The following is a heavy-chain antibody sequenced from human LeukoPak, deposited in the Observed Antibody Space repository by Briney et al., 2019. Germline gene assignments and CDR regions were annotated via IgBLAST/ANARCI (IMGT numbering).Heavy chain of an antibody. V-gene: IGHV3-23*01. Sequence: QSGGSLRLSCAASGFTFSSYGMSWVRQAPGKGLEWVSAISGSGGSTYYADSVKGRFTISRDNSKNALYLQMNSLRAEDTDVYYCAKDGIVGARKPCLVDYWGQGTLVTVSS. CDR3: AKDGIVGARKPCLVDY. CDR2: ISGSGGST. J-gene: IGHJ4*02. D-gene: IGHD1-26*01. CDR1: GFTFSSYG.